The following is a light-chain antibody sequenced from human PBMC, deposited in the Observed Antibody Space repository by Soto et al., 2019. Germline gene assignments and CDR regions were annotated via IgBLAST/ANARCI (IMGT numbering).Light chain of an antibody. V-gene: IGKV1-5*01. CDR2: DAS. CDR1: QNINRW. Sequence: DIQLTQSPSTLSASVGDRVTITCRASQNINRWLAWYQQKPGKAPKVLIYDASSWKSGVPSRFSGSGSGTEFTLTINSLQPEDFATYYCQQYDGNFGQGTKLEIK. J-gene: IGKJ2*01. CDR3: QQYDGN.